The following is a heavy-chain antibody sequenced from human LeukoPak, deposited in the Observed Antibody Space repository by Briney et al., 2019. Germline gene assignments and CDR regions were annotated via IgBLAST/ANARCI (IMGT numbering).Heavy chain of an antibody. D-gene: IGHD3-16*02. CDR3: ARTRAYTFGGVIVRGTYDY. CDR1: GGSFSGYY. V-gene: IGHV4-34*01. CDR2: INHSGST. J-gene: IGHJ4*02. Sequence: PSETLSLTCAVYGGSFSGYYWSWIRQPPGKGLEWIGVINHSGSTNYNPPLKSRVTISVDTSKNQFSLKLSSVTAADTAVYYCARTRAYTFGGVIVRGTYDYWGQGTLVTVSS.